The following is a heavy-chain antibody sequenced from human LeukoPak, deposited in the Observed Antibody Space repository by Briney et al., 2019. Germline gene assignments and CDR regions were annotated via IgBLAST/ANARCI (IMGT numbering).Heavy chain of an antibody. CDR2: IWYGGSNK. J-gene: IGHJ4*02. CDR3: ARGPAYCGGDCYWGYFDY. D-gene: IGHD2-21*02. CDR1: GFTFSSYG. V-gene: IGHV3-33*08. Sequence: GGSLRLSCAASGFTFSSYGMHWVRQAPGKGLEWVAVIWYGGSNKYYADSVKGRFTISRDNSKNTLYLQMNSLRAEDTAVYYCARGPAYCGGDCYWGYFDYWGQGTLVTVSS.